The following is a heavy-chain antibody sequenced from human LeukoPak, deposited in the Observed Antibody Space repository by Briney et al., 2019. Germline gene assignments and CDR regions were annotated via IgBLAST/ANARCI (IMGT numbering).Heavy chain of an antibody. J-gene: IGHJ6*03. D-gene: IGHD1-26*01. Sequence: ASVKVSCKASGYTFTGYYMHWVRQAPGQGLEWMGWINPNSGGTNYAQKFQGRVTMTRDTSISTAYMELSRLRSDDTAVYYCARVLIVSGRFYYMDVWGKGTTVTVSS. CDR1: GYTFTGYY. CDR2: INPNSGGT. CDR3: ARVLIVSGRFYYMDV. V-gene: IGHV1-2*02.